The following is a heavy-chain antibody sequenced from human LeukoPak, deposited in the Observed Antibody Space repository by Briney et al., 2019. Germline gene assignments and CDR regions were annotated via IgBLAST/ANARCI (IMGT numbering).Heavy chain of an antibody. J-gene: IGHJ3*02. CDR1: GFTFSSYD. Sequence: GGSLRLSCAASGFTFSSYDMHWVRQATGKGLEWVSAIGTAGDTYYPGSVKGRFTISRENAKNSLYLQMNSLRAGDPAVYYCARGGDYDAFDIWGQGTMVTVSS. CDR3: ARGGDYDAFDI. CDR2: IGTAGDT. D-gene: IGHD4-17*01. V-gene: IGHV3-13*01.